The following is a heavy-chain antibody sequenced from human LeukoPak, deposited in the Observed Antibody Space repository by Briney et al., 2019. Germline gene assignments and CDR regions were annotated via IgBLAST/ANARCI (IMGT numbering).Heavy chain of an antibody. Sequence: PSETLSLTCTVSGGSISSSSYYWGWIRQPPGKGLEWIGSIYYCGSTYYNPSLKSRVTISVDTSKNQFSLKLSSVTAADTAVYYCARAMRRGSGWYTHTPQYYFDYWGQGTLVTVSS. CDR2: IYYCGST. D-gene: IGHD6-19*01. V-gene: IGHV4-39*07. J-gene: IGHJ4*02. CDR3: ARAMRRGSGWYTHTPQYYFDY. CDR1: GGSISSSSYY.